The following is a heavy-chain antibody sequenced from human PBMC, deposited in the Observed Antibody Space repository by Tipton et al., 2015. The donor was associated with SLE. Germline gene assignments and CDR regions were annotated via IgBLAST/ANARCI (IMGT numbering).Heavy chain of an antibody. D-gene: IGHD4-23*01. V-gene: IGHV4-39*07. CDR3: ARGGRGDGGNPFDP. Sequence: TLSLTCSVSGGSISTTDHYWGWIRQPPGKGLEWIGSVFYSGNTYYNESLQSRVTISIDTSKNHFSLKLYSVTAADTAVYYCARGGRGDGGNPFDPWGQGTLVTVSS. CDR1: GGSISTTDHY. J-gene: IGHJ5*02. CDR2: VFYSGNT.